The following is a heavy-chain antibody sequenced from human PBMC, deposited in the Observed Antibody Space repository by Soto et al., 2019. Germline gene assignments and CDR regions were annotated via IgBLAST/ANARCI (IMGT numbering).Heavy chain of an antibody. CDR3: ARDSYYDFWSGYYPGLNWFDP. CDR1: GFTFSSYS. V-gene: IGHV3-21*01. Sequence: GGSLRLSCAASGFTFSSYSMNWVRQAPGKGLEWVSSISSSSSYIYYADSVKGRFTISRDNAKNSLYLQMNSLRAEDTAVYYCARDSYYDFWSGYYPGLNWFDPWGQGTLVTVSS. CDR2: ISSSSSYI. J-gene: IGHJ5*02. D-gene: IGHD3-3*01.